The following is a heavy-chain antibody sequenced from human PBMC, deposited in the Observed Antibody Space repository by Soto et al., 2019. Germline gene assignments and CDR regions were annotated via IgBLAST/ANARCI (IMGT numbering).Heavy chain of an antibody. V-gene: IGHV1-2*04. CDR3: ARGDSLNGSYEEFDY. Sequence: ASVKVSCKASGYTFTGYYMHWVRQAPGQGLEWMGWINPKNGGTNYVQKFQAWVTMTRDTSISTAYMELSRLRSDDTAVYYCARGDSLNGSYEEFDYWGQGTLVTVSS. J-gene: IGHJ4*02. CDR2: INPKNGGT. CDR1: GYTFTGYY. D-gene: IGHD3-9*01.